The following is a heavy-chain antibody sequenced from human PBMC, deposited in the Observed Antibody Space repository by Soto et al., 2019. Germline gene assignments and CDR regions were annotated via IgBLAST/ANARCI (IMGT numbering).Heavy chain of an antibody. CDR1: GYSFTNYG. CDR3: ARDRGVAPPVAGNTHYYYYMDV. CDR2: LSAYNGNT. J-gene: IGHJ6*03. Sequence: QDQLVQSGVEVKKPGASVKVSCKASGYSFTNYGITWVRQAPGQGFEWMGWLSAYNGNTTYAQKFQGRVTMTTDASTSTAYLELRSLRSDDTAVYYCARDRGVAPPVAGNTHYYYYMDVWGKGTTVTVSS. D-gene: IGHD6-19*01. V-gene: IGHV1-18*01.